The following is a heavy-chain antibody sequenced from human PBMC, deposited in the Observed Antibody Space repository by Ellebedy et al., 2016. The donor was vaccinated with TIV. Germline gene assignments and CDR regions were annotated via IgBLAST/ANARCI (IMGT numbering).Heavy chain of an antibody. D-gene: IGHD4-17*01. CDR3: ASSSYGDFRLAFDI. V-gene: IGHV4-59*01. CDR1: GGSISSYY. J-gene: IGHJ3*02. CDR2: IYYSGST. Sequence: SETLSLXXTVSGGSISSYYWSWIRQPPGKGLEWIGYIYYSGSTNYNPSLKSRVTISVDTSKNQFSLKLSSVTAADMAVYYCASSSYGDFRLAFDIWGQGTMVTVSS.